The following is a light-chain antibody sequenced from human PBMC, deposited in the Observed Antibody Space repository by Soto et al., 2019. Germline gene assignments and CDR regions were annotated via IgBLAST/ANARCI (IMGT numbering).Light chain of an antibody. J-gene: IGKJ1*01. CDR1: QSISSW. CDR2: KAS. V-gene: IGKV1-5*03. Sequence: DIEMTQSQSSLSASVGDMVTITCGASQSISSWLAWYQQKPGKAPKLLIYKASTLKSGVPSRFSGSGSGTEFTLTISSLQPDDFATYYCQHYNSYSEAFGQGTKVDVK. CDR3: QHYNSYSEA.